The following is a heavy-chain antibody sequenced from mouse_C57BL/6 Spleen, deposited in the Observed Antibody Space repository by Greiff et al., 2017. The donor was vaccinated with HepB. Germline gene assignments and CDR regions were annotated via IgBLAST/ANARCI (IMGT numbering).Heavy chain of an antibody. CDR1: GFSFTSYG. CDR3: ARGRGYYGLFDY. D-gene: IGHD2-1*01. Sequence: VQLQQSGPGLVQPSQSLSITCTVSGFSFTSYGVHWVRQSPGKGLEWLGVIWSGGSTDYNAAFISRLSISKDNSKSQVFFKMNSLQADDTAIYYCARGRGYYGLFDYWGQGTTLTVSS. J-gene: IGHJ2*01. CDR2: IWSGGST. V-gene: IGHV2-2*01.